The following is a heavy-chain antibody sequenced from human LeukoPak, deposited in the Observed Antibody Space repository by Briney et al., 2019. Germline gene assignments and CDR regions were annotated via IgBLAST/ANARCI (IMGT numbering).Heavy chain of an antibody. J-gene: IGHJ4*02. CDR1: GFTFSSYW. CDR3: ARDGLDSSGYYHKFDY. V-gene: IGHV3-7*01. CDR2: IKQDGSEK. Sequence: PGGSLRLSCAASGFTFSSYWMSWVRQAPGKGLEWVANIKQDGSEKYYVDSVKGRFTISRDNAKNSLYLQMNSLRAEDTAVYYSARDGLDSSGYYHKFDYWGQGTLVTVSS. D-gene: IGHD3-22*01.